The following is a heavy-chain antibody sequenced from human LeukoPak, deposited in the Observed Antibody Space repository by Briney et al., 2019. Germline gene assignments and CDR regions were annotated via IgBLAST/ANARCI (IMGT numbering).Heavy chain of an antibody. CDR3: AREGYDSSGYPRLLDY. CDR2: LQSAGGT. J-gene: IGHJ4*02. Sequence: GGSLRLSCAASGLTVSSNYMTWVRQAPGKGLEWVSTLQSAGGTYYADSVKGRFTISRHISKNTVYLQTNNLRAEDTAVYYCAREGYDSSGYPRLLDYWGQGTLVTVSS. V-gene: IGHV3-53*04. D-gene: IGHD3-22*01. CDR1: GLTVSSNY.